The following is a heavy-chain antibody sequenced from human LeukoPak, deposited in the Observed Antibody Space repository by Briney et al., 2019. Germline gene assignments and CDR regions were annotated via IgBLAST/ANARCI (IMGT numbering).Heavy chain of an antibody. CDR3: AKDAGYSSGREFGY. CDR1: GFTFSTYA. J-gene: IGHJ4*02. CDR2: INDEGTNK. V-gene: IGHV3-23*01. Sequence: GGSLRLSCEASGFTFSTYAMSWVRQAPGKGLEWVSTINDEGTNKYYADSVKGRFTISRDNSKNTLFLQMNSLRAGDTALYYCAKDAGYSSGREFGYWGQGTLVTVSS. D-gene: IGHD6-19*01.